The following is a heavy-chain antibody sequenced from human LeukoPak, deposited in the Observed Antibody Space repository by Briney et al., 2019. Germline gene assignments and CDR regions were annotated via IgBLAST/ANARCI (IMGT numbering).Heavy chain of an antibody. J-gene: IGHJ1*01. CDR1: GGSFSGYY. D-gene: IGHD3-16*01. CDR3: AKDDAWGRYQH. Sequence: PSETLSLTCAVYGGSFSGYYWSWIRQPPGKGLEWIGEINHSGSTNYNPSLKSRVTISVDTSKNQFSLKLSSVTAADTAVYYCAKDDAWGRYQHWGQGTLVTASS. V-gene: IGHV4-34*01. CDR2: INHSGST.